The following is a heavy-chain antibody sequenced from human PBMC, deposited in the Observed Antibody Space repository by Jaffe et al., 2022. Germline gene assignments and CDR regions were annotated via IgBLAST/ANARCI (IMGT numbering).Heavy chain of an antibody. V-gene: IGHV3-15*01. CDR2: IKSKTDGGTT. J-gene: IGHJ6*03. CDR1: GFTFSNAW. D-gene: IGHD3-10*02. CDR3: TTEGDVFGVEYYYYYMDV. Sequence: EVQLVESGGGLVKPGGSLRLSCAASGFTFSNAWMSWVRQAPGKGLEWVGRIKSKTDGGTTDYAAPVKGRFTISRDDSKNTLYLQMNSLKTEDTAVYYCTTEGDVFGVEYYYYYMDVWGKGTTVTVSS.